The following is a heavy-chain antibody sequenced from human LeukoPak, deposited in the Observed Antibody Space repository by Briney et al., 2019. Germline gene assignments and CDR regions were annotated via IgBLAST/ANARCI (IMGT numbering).Heavy chain of an antibody. CDR3: ARDFRIAAAVPSYFDY. V-gene: IGHV3-21*01. Sequence: PGGSLRLSCAASGFSFSDYSLSWVRQAPGKGLEWVSFISSRGTHMYYLDSVKGRFTISRDNAKASLDLQLNSLRAEDTAVYFCARDFRIAAAVPSYFDYWGQGVLVTVSS. CDR2: ISSRGTHM. J-gene: IGHJ4*02. D-gene: IGHD6-13*01. CDR1: GFSFSDYS.